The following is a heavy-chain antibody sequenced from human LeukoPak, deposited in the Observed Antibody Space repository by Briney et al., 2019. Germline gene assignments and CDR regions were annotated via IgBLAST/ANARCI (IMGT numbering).Heavy chain of an antibody. J-gene: IGHJ4*02. CDR1: GFSFRTIGVG. D-gene: IGHD1-7*01. CDR2: IYWNDDK. V-gene: IGHV2-5*01. CDR3: AHSSMMGTTTPFDY. Sequence: SGPTLVKPTQTLTLTCTFSGFSFRTIGVGVGWIRQPPGKALEWLALIYWNDDKRYSPSLKSRLTITKDTSKNQVVLTMTNMDPVDTATYYCAHSSMMGTTTPFDYWGQGTLVTVSS.